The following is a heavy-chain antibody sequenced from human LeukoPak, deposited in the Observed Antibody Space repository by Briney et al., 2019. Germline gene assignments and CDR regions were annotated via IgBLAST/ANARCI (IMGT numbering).Heavy chain of an antibody. Sequence: PGGSLRLSCAASGFTFSSYGMHWVRQAPGKGLEWVAVIWYDGSNKYYADSVKGRFTISRDNSKNTLYLQMNSLRAEDTALYYCARDSYCSSTSCYREKTYYDILTGDSLDYWGQGTLVTVSS. CDR3: ARDSYCSSTSCYREKTYYDILTGDSLDY. J-gene: IGHJ4*02. CDR1: GFTFSSYG. CDR2: IWYDGSNK. V-gene: IGHV3-33*01. D-gene: IGHD2-2*02.